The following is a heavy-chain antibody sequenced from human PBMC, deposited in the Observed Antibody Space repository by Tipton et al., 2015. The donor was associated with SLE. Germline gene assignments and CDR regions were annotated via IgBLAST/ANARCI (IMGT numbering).Heavy chain of an antibody. Sequence: TLSLTCAVYGGSFSVDYWSYIRQPPGKGLEWIGEINHSGSTNYNPSLKSRVNMSVDTSKNQFSLRLNSVTVADTAVYYCARGLGAYSSGWRYYYYYMDVWGKGTTVTVSS. J-gene: IGHJ6*03. V-gene: IGHV4-34*01. CDR1: GGSFSVDY. CDR2: INHSGST. CDR3: ARGLGAYSSGWRYYYYYMDV. D-gene: IGHD6-19*01.